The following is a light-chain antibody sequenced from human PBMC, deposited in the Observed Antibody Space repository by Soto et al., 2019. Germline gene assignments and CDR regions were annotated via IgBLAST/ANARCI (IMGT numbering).Light chain of an antibody. Sequence: IAFTQSPATLAFSRGERATLSFWASQSISSYLAWYQQKPGQAPRLLIYDASSMATGIPARFSGSGSGTDFTLTISSLEPEDFAAYYCQQGSNWPLTFGQGTRLEIK. J-gene: IGKJ5*01. CDR2: DAS. V-gene: IGKV3-11*01. CDR1: QSISSY. CDR3: QQGSNWPLT.